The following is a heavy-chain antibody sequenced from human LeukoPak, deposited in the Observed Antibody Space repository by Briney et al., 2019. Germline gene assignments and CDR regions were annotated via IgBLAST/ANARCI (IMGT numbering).Heavy chain of an antibody. D-gene: IGHD4-11*01. CDR3: STEAVVTVTGFDS. CDR2: IWYDGSNK. Sequence: GGSLRLSCAASGFTFSRYGMHGVRQAPGKGLEWVAVIWYDGSNKYYADSVKGRFTISRDNSKKKLYLQMNSLRAEDTAVYYCSTEAVVTVTGFDSWGQGTLVTVSS. V-gene: IGHV3-30*02. CDR1: GFTFSRYG. J-gene: IGHJ4*02.